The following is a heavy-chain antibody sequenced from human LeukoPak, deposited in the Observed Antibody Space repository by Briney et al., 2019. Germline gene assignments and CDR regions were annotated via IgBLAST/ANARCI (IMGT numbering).Heavy chain of an antibody. CDR1: GFTFSSYS. J-gene: IGHJ4*02. CDR3: ARVKAVAGTYFDY. V-gene: IGHV3-21*01. D-gene: IGHD6-19*01. Sequence: GGSLRLSCAASGFTFSSYSMNWVRQAPGKGLEWVSSISSSSSYIYYADSVKGRFTIPRDNAKNSLYLQMNSLRAEDTAVYYCARVKAVAGTYFDYWGQGTLVTVSS. CDR2: ISSSSSYI.